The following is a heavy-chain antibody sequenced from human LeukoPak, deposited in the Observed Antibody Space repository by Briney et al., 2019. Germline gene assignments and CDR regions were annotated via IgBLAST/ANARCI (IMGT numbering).Heavy chain of an antibody. D-gene: IGHD2-2*01. CDR1: GLMFSSYW. J-gene: IGHJ3*02. V-gene: IGHV3-74*01. Sequence: GGSLRLSCVASGLMFSSYWMNWVCQAPGKGLVWVSRINSDGSSTSYADSVKGRFSISRDNAKNTLFLQMNSLRWQDTAENYCARGPGAFDIWGQGTMVTVSS. CDR3: ARGPGAFDI. CDR2: INSDGSST.